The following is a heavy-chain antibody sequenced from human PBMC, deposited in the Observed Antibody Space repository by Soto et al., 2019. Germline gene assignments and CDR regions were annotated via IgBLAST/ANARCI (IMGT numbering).Heavy chain of an antibody. CDR1: GFSFSTW. J-gene: IGHJ4*02. Sequence: EVQLVESGGGVVQPGGSLRLSCAASGFSFSTWMHWVRQAPGKGLVWLSRINSDGSSITYADSVKGRFIVSRDNAKNTLYLQINSLPAEDTAVYYCTRGASGYGNFDYWGQGVLLTVSS. CDR3: TRGASGYGNFDY. V-gene: IGHV3-74*01. CDR2: INSDGSSI. D-gene: IGHD5-12*01.